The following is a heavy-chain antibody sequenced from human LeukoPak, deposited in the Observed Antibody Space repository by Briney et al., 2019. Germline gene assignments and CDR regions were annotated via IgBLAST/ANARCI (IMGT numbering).Heavy chain of an antibody. V-gene: IGHV3-23*01. J-gene: IGHJ4*02. CDR2: ISGSGGST. CDR3: TTGEIMITFGGVIPRWDY. D-gene: IGHD3-16*02. CDR1: GFTFSSYA. Sequence: GGSLRLSCAASGFTFSSYAMSWVRQAPGKGLEWVSAISGSGGSTYYADSVKGRFTISRDNSKNTLYLQMNSLRAEDTAVYYCTTGEIMITFGGVIPRWDYWGQGTLVTVSS.